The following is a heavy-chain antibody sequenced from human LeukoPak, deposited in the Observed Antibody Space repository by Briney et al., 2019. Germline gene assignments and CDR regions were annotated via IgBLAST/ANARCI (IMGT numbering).Heavy chain of an antibody. CDR3: ARADPYYFDY. CDR1: GGSISSYY. J-gene: IGHJ4*02. CDR2: IYYSGST. Sequence: SETLSLTCPVSGGSISSYYWSWIRQPPGKGLEWIGYIYYSGSTNYNPSLKSRVTISVDTSKNQFSLKLSSVTAADTAVYYCARADPYYFDYWGQGTLVTVSS. V-gene: IGHV4-59*01.